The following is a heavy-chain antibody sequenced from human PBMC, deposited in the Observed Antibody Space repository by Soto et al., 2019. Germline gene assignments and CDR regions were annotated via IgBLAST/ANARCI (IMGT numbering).Heavy chain of an antibody. CDR3: APGYSGWFDP. CDR2: ISYDGSNK. D-gene: IGHD3-10*01. CDR1: GFTFSSYG. Sequence: QVQLVESGGGVVQPGRSLRLSCAASGFTFSSYGMHCVRQAPGKGLEWVAVISYDGSNKYYADSVKGRFTISRDNSKNTLYLHMNSLRAEDTAVYYCAPGYSGWFDPWGQGTLVTVSS. J-gene: IGHJ5*02. V-gene: IGHV3-30*03.